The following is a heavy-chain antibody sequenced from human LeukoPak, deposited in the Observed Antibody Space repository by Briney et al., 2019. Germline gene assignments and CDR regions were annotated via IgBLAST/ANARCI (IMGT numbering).Heavy chain of an antibody. CDR2: IIPIFGTA. CDR1: GGTFSSYA. V-gene: IGHV1-69*13. CDR3: ARGSDMVATFRFDY. J-gene: IGHJ4*02. D-gene: IGHD5-12*01. Sequence: ASVNVSCKAYGGTFSSYAISWVRQAPGQGLEWMGGIIPIFGTANYAQKFQGRVTITADESTSTAYMELSSLRSEDTAVYYCARGSDMVATFRFDYWGQGTLVTVSS.